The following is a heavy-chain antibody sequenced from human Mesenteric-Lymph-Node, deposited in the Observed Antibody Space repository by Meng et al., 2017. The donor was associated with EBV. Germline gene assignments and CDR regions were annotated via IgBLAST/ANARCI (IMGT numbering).Heavy chain of an antibody. Sequence: LELQESGSGLVKPSQTLSLTCAVSGGSISSGDYSWSWIRQPPGKGLEWIGYIYHSGSTYYNPSLKSRVTISVDRSKNQFSLKLSSVTAADTAVYYCARGGSYGTRSFDYWGQGTLVTVSS. D-gene: IGHD5-18*01. V-gene: IGHV4-30-2*01. CDR2: IYHSGST. CDR1: GGSISSGDYS. J-gene: IGHJ4*02. CDR3: ARGGSYGTRSFDY.